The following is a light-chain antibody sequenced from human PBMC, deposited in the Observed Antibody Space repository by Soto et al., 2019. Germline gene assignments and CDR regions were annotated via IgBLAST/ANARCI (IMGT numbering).Light chain of an antibody. CDR3: HQYASSPVT. CDR2: GAS. V-gene: IGKV3-20*01. CDR1: QSVSSTY. Sequence: EIVLTQSPGTLSLSPGERATLSCRASQSVSSTYLAWYQQRPGQAPRLLILGASSRTTGIPDSFSGSGSGTDFTLIISRLEPEDAAVYYCHQYASSPVTFGQGTKVEIK. J-gene: IGKJ1*01.